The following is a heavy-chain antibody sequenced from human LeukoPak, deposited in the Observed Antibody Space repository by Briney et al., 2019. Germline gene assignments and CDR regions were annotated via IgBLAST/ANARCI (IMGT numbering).Heavy chain of an antibody. Sequence: SQTLSLTCAISGDSVSSNSAAWTWIRQSPSRGLEWLGRTYYRSKWYNDYAVSVKSRITINPDTSKNQFSLQLNSVTPEDTAVYYCVKSLDRHYYDIHGPLSHWGQGTLVTVSS. CDR1: GDSVSSNSAA. D-gene: IGHD3-22*01. J-gene: IGHJ4*02. CDR3: VKSLDRHYYDIHGPLSH. CDR2: TYYRSKWYN. V-gene: IGHV6-1*01.